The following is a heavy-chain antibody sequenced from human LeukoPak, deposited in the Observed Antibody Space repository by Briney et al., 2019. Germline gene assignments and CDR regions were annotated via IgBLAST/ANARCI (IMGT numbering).Heavy chain of an antibody. CDR2: ISAYNGNT. D-gene: IGHD3-22*01. CDR3: ARDYYYDSSGYEGHAFDI. J-gene: IGHJ3*02. CDR1: GYTFTSYG. Sequence: GASVTVSFTASGYTFTSYGISWVRQAPGQGLEWMGWISAYNGNTNYAQKLQGRVTMTTDTSTSTAYMELRSLRSDDTAVYYCARDYYYDSSGYEGHAFDIWGQGTMVTVSS. V-gene: IGHV1-18*01.